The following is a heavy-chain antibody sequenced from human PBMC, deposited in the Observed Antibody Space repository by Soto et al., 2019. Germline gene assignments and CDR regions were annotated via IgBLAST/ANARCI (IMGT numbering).Heavy chain of an antibody. V-gene: IGHV4-39*01. CDR1: GVSINTNNYY. D-gene: IGHD2-15*01. Sequence: SETLSLTCTVSGVSINTNNYYWGWVRQPPGKGLEWIGNIFYSGSTFYNPSLRSRLTISVDSSKNQFSLRLNSVTAADAAVYYCAGFVVPASRNTGFDYWGQGTLVTVSP. CDR2: IFYSGST. CDR3: AGFVVPASRNTGFDY. J-gene: IGHJ4*02.